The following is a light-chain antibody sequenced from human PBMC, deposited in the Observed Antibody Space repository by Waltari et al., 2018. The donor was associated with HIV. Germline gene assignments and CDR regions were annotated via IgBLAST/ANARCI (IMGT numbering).Light chain of an antibody. CDR1: RSNIAPNT. CDR2: TNN. Sequence: QSVLTQPPSASGTPGQRVTIACYGSRSNIAPNTVNWYQQPPGTAPKLLIYTNNQRPSGVPARFSGSKSGTSASLAISGLQSDDDADYYCATWDDSLNGWVFGGGTRLTVL. V-gene: IGLV1-44*01. J-gene: IGLJ3*02. CDR3: ATWDDSLNGWV.